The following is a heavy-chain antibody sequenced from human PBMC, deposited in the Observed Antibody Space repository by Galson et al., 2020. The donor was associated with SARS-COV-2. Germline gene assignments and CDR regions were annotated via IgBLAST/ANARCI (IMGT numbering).Heavy chain of an antibody. CDR2: IKQDGSEK. Sequence: ESLKISCAASGFTFSSYWMSWVRQAPGKGLEWVANIKQDGSEKYYVDSVKGRFTISRDNAKNSLYLQMNSLRAEDTAVYYCARDLIAAAGNPYGMDVWGQGTTVTVSS. CDR3: ARDLIAAAGNPYGMDV. D-gene: IGHD6-13*01. CDR1: GFTFSSYW. V-gene: IGHV3-7*01. J-gene: IGHJ6*02.